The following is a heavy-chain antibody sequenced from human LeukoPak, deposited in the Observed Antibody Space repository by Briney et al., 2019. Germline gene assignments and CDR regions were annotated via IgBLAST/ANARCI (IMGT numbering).Heavy chain of an antibody. D-gene: IGHD3-10*01. CDR2: IGGSGGGT. CDR1: GFTFSSYA. CDR3: AKAGIWFGELLSHFDY. V-gene: IGHV3-23*01. Sequence: PGGSLRLSCAASGFTFSSYAMSWVRQTPGKGLEWVSSIGGSGGGTDYADSVKGRFTISRDNSKNTLYLQMNSLRAGDTAVYYCAKAGIWFGELLSHFDYWGQGALVTVSS. J-gene: IGHJ4*02.